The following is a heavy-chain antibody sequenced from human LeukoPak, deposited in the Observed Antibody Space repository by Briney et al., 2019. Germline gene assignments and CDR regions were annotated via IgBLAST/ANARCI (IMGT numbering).Heavy chain of an antibody. Sequence: SETLSLTCTVSGGSISSGGYYWSWIRQHPGKGLEWIGYIYYSGSTYYNPSLKSRVTISVDTSKNQFSLKLSSVTAADTAVYYCARRKRYRSGGSCSNPYYYYYGMDVWGQGTTVTVSS. V-gene: IGHV4-31*03. J-gene: IGHJ6*02. CDR2: IYYSGST. CDR1: GGSISSGGYY. D-gene: IGHD2-15*01. CDR3: ARRKRYRSGGSCSNPYYYYYGMDV.